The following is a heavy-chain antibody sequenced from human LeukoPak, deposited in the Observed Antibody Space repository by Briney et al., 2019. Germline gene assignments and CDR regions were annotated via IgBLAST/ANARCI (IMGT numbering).Heavy chain of an antibody. CDR2: MSSSGIS. Sequence: SETLSLTCTVSNGSISSDTYFWSWIRQPAGKGLEWIGRMSSSGISTYSPSLKSRVTISVGTSKNQFSLKLSSVTAADTAVYYCARITMVRGVDYWGQGTLVTVSS. V-gene: IGHV4-61*10. CDR1: NGSISSDTYF. J-gene: IGHJ4*02. D-gene: IGHD3-10*01. CDR3: ARITMVRGVDY.